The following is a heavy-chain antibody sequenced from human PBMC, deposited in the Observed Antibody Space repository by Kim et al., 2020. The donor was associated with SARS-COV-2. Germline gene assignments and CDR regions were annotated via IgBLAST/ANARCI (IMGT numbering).Heavy chain of an antibody. V-gene: IGHV1-46*01. Sequence: ASVKVSCKASGYTFTSYYMHWVRQAPGQGLEWMGIINPSGGSTSYAQKFQGRVTMTRDTSTSTVYMELSSLRSEDTAVYYCARDRGIPRHIVVVVAATSGGMDVWGQGTTGTVSS. CDR2: INPSGGST. CDR1: GYTFTSYY. J-gene: IGHJ6*02. D-gene: IGHD2-15*01. CDR3: ARDRGIPRHIVVVVAATSGGMDV.